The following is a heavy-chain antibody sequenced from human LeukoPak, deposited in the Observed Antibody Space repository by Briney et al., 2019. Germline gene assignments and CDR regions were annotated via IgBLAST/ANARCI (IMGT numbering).Heavy chain of an antibody. D-gene: IGHD1-26*01. J-gene: IGHJ4*02. CDR2: ISYDGSNK. CDR3: ARGGLRGL. Sequence: PGGSLRLSCAASGFTFSSYAMHWVRRAPGKGLEWVAVISYDGSNKYYADSVKGRFTISRDNSKNTLYLQMNGLRAEDTAVYYCARGGLRGLWGQGTLVTVSS. V-gene: IGHV3-30*04. CDR1: GFTFSSYA.